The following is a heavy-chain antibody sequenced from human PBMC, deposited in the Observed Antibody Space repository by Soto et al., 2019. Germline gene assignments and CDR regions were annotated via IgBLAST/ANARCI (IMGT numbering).Heavy chain of an antibody. CDR1: GFTFTSSA. J-gene: IGHJ4*02. CDR3: ATSSFWSGYPLDY. V-gene: IGHV1-58*01. D-gene: IGHD3-3*01. Sequence: GASVKVSCKASGFTFTSSAVQWVRQARGQRLEWIGWIVVGSGNTNYAQKFQERVTITRDMSTSTAYMELSSLRSEDTAVYYCATSSFWSGYPLDYWGQGTLVTVSS. CDR2: IVVGSGNT.